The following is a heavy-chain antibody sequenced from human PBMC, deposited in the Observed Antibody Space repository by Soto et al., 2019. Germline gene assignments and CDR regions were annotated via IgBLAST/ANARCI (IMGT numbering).Heavy chain of an antibody. CDR2: ITSKTSGGAT. Sequence: HPGGSLRLSCTASGFSFGDYDMSWLRQAPGKGLEWVGFITSKTSGGATEYAASVKGRFTISRDDSKSIAYLQMNSLKTEDTAVYYCSRDLGGRFLVYGLDVWGQGTTVTVSS. V-gene: IGHV3-49*03. CDR1: GFSFGDYD. CDR3: SRDLGGRFLVYGLDV. D-gene: IGHD3-3*01. J-gene: IGHJ6*02.